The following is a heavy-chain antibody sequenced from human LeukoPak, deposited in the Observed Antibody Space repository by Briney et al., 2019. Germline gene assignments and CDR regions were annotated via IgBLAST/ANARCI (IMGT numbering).Heavy chain of an antibody. CDR2: IRYDGSNK. J-gene: IGHJ4*02. V-gene: IGHV3-30*02. CDR1: GFTFSSYG. Sequence: GGSLRLSCAASGFTFSSYGMHWVRQAPGKGLEWVAFIRYDGSNKFYADSVKGRFTISRDNSKNTLYLQMNSLRAEDTAVYYCATVGVGFGELLFPYYLDYWGQGTLVTVSS. D-gene: IGHD3-10*01. CDR3: ATVGVGFGELLFPYYLDY.